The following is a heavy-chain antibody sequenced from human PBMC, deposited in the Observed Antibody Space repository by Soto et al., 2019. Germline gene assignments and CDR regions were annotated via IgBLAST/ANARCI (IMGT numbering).Heavy chain of an antibody. D-gene: IGHD1-26*01. V-gene: IGHV3-30*18. Sequence: QVQLVESGGGVVQPGRSLRLSCVASGFTFSSYGMHWVRQAPGKGLEWVAIISYDGSNTYYADSEKGRFTISRDNSKKTLYLQMISLRAEDTSVYYCAKEWGLSGRYYLSSSYDFDYWGQGTLVTVSS. CDR3: AKEWGLSGRYYLSSSYDFDY. CDR2: ISYDGSNT. J-gene: IGHJ4*02. CDR1: GFTFSSYG.